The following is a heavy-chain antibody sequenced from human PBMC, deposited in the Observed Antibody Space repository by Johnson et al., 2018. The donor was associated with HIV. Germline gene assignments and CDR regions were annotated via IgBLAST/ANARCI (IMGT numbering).Heavy chain of an antibody. CDR2: ISYDGSNK. CDR3: ARLRGAVEI. Sequence: QVQLVESGGGVVQPGRSLRLSCAASGFTFSSYAMHWVRQAPGKGLEWVAVISYDGSNKYYADSVKGRFTISRDNSKNTLYLQMHSLRAEDTAVYYCARLRGAVEIWGRGRMVTVYS. J-gene: IGHJ3*02. CDR1: GFTFSSYA. V-gene: IGHV3-30*04.